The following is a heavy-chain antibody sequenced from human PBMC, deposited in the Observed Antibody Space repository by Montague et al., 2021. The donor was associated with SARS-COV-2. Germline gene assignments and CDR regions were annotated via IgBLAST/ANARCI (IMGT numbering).Heavy chain of an antibody. V-gene: IGHV4-61*02. CDR2: IYGGESA. CDR3: ARENRGGDGPGYYFYFGMDV. D-gene: IGHD4-17*01. Sequence: TLSLTCSVSGGSIRSDTSYYNWFRQPDGKGLEWVGRIYGGESASYNPSLKSRVIISLDTSKNEVSLKMGSVTAADSARYFCARENRGGDGPGYYFYFGMDVWGQGTTVTVSS. CDR1: GGSIRSDTSY. J-gene: IGHJ6*02.